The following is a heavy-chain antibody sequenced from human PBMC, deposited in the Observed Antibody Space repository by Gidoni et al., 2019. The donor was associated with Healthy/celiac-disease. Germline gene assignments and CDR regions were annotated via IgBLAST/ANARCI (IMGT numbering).Heavy chain of an antibody. J-gene: IGHJ4*02. CDR1: GGSISSYY. D-gene: IGHD2-15*01. Sequence: QVQLQESGPGLVKPSETLSLTCTVSGGSISSYYWSWIRQPPGKGLEWIGYIYYSGSTNYNPSLKSRVTISVDTSKNQFSLKLSSVTAADTAVYYCARDGGCSGGSCYPDYWGQGTLVTVSS. CDR3: ARDGGCSGGSCYPDY. V-gene: IGHV4-59*01. CDR2: IYYSGST.